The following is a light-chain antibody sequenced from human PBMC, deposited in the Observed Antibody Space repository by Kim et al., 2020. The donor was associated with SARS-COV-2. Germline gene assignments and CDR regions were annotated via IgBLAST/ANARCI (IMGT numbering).Light chain of an antibody. CDR2: EAS. CDR1: PSVGSI. CDR3: QQCNNWPPT. J-gene: IGKJ1*01. Sequence: SPGERATLSCRASPSVGSILAWFQQRPGQPPRLLIYEASTRATGIPARFSGIGSGTEFTLTISSLQSEDFAVYYWQQCNNWPPTFGQGTKVDIK. V-gene: IGKV3-15*01.